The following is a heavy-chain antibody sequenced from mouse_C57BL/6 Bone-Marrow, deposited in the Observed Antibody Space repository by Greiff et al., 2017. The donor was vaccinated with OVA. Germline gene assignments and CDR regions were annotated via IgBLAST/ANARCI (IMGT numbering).Heavy chain of an antibody. V-gene: IGHV1-81*01. CDR2: IYPRSGNT. CDR1: GYTFTSYG. J-gene: IGHJ4*01. D-gene: IGHD1-1*01. CDR3: ARQGGSSSGYAMDY. Sequence: VQLQQSGAELARPGASVKLSCKASGYTFTSYGISWVKQRTGQGLEWIGEIYPRSGNTYYNEKFKGKATLTAEKSSSTAYMELRSLTSEDSAVYFCARQGGSSSGYAMDYWGQGTSVTVSS.